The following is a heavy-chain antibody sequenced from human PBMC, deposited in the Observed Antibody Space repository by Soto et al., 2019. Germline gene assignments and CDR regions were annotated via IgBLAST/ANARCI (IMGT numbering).Heavy chain of an antibody. CDR1: RLPFTNAW. J-gene: IGHJ4*02. CDR3: TTDGNFDY. Sequence: EVQLVESGGGLVKPGGPLRLSCATSRLPFTNAWMSWVRQAPGKGLEWVGRIKSKVDGGTTDYAGPVTGRFTISRDDSKDSLYLQMNSLKTEDTGVYYCTTDGNFDYWGQGTLVTVSS. V-gene: IGHV3-15*01. CDR2: IKSKVDGGTT.